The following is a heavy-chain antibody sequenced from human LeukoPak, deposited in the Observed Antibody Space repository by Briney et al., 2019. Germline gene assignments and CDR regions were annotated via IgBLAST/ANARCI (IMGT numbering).Heavy chain of an antibody. V-gene: IGHV3-23*01. CDR1: GFTFSSYA. Sequence: PGGSLRLSCAASGFTFSSYAMSWVRQAPGKGREWVSAISGSGGSTYYADSVKGRFTISRDNSKNTLYLQMNSLRAEDTAVYYCAKVGDYDILTGYSYYFDYWGQGTLVTVSS. J-gene: IGHJ4*02. CDR3: AKVGDYDILTGYSYYFDY. D-gene: IGHD3-9*01. CDR2: ISGSGGST.